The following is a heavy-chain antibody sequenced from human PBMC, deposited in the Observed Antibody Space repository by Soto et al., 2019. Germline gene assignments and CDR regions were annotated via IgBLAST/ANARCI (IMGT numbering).Heavy chain of an antibody. CDR3: ATIGDRDGFDI. CDR2: ISTSGSYI. J-gene: IGHJ3*02. D-gene: IGHD4-17*01. Sequence: EVQLVESGGGLVKPEESLRLSCAASGFSFSSYNMKWVRQAPGKGLEWVSSISTSGSYIFYAGSVRGRFTIFRDDAKNSLHLHMNSLRVEDTAVYYCATIGDRDGFDIWGQGTTVIVSS. V-gene: IGHV3-21*06. CDR1: GFSFSSYN.